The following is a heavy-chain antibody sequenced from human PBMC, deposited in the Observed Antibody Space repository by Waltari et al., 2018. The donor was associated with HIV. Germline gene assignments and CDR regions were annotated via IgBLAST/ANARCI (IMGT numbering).Heavy chain of an antibody. V-gene: IGHV3-53*01. CDR2: IDSRGNA. CDR1: GFTVSRRY. J-gene: IGHJ6*02. CDR3: VRGGGDPAVRRSAGFQYYGMDV. Sequence: DVEVAESGGNLIQPGGSLRLSCVVSGFTVSRRYMSWVRQAPGKGLECVSVIDSRGNAYYAESVKGRVTVSRDKSRNTVYLQMKNMKVEDTAVYYCVRGGGDPAVRRSAGFQYYGMDVWGQGTTVTVSS. D-gene: IGHD3-10*01.